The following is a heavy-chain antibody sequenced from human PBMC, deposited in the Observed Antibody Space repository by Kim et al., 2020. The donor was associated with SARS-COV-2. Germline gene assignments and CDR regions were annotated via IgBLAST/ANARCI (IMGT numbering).Heavy chain of an antibody. V-gene: IGHV3-23*01. D-gene: IGHD1-1*01. CDR2: ISYNGAGT. J-gene: IGHJ5*02. Sequence: GGSLRLSCVASGFTFTTYAMSWVRQAPGKGLEWVSYISYNGAGTYYADSVKGRFTISRDNTENTLHLQMNSLRADDTAVYYCAQNWNLDRWGQGTLVTVSS. CDR3: AQNWNLDR. CDR1: GFTFTTYA.